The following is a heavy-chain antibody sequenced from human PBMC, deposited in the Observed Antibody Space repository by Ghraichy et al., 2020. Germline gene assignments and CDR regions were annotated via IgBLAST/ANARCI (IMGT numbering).Heavy chain of an antibody. CDR1: GGSISSYY. J-gene: IGHJ4*02. V-gene: IGHV4-59*01. CDR2: IYYSGST. CDR3: ARGTVYYYGSGSYYSFDY. D-gene: IGHD3-10*01. Sequence: SETLSLTCTVSGGSISSYYWSWIRQPPGKRLEWIGYIYYSGSTNYNPSLKSRVTISVDTSKNQFSLKLSSVTAADTAVYYCARGTVYYYGSGSYYSFDYWGQGTLVTVSS.